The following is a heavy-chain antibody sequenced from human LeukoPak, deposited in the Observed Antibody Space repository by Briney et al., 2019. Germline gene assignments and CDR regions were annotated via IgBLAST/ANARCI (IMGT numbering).Heavy chain of an antibody. CDR1: GYTFTGYY. Sequence: GASVKVSCKASGYTFTGYYMHWVRQAPGQGLEWMGWINPNSGGTNYAQKFQGWVTMTRDTSINTAYMEVSRLRSDDTAVYYCARDLRVYYYDSSGYLSYWYFDLWGRGTLVTVSS. CDR3: ARDLRVYYYDSSGYLSYWYFDL. CDR2: INPNSGGT. J-gene: IGHJ2*01. V-gene: IGHV1-2*04. D-gene: IGHD3-22*01.